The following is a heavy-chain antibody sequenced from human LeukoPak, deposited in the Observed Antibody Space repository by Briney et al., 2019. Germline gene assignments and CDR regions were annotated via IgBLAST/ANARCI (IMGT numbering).Heavy chain of an antibody. CDR2: INPSGGST. CDR3: ARNPVTTKYFDY. J-gene: IGHJ4*02. Sequence: ASVKVSCKASGYTFTSYYMHWVRQAPGQGLEWMGIINPSGGSTRYAQKFQGRVTMTRDTSASTVYMELSSLRSEDTAVYYCARNPVTTKYFDYWGEGTLVTVSS. D-gene: IGHD4-17*01. V-gene: IGHV1-46*01. CDR1: GYTFTSYY.